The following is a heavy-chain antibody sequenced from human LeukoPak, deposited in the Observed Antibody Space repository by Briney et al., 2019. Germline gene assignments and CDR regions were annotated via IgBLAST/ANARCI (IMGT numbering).Heavy chain of an antibody. J-gene: IGHJ5*02. D-gene: IGHD3-10*01. CDR2: IYPGDSDT. CDR1: GYSFTSYW. V-gene: IGHV5-51*01. Sequence: GESLQISCQGSGYSFTSYWIGWVRPMPGKGLEWMGVIYPGDSDTRYSPSFQGQVTISADKSISTAYLQWSSLKASDTAMYYCAGGPLLWFGEFKSWGQGTLVTVSS. CDR3: AGGPLLWFGEFKS.